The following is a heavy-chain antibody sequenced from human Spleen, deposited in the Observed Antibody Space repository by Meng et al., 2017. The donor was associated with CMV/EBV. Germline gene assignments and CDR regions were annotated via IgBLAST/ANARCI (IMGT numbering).Heavy chain of an antibody. CDR3: ARDIGLVGVLLR. Sequence: GESLKISCAAYGLMSDDYDMNWVRQAPGKGLEWVSSISSSSYIYYADSVKGRFTISRDNAKNSLYLQMNSLRAEDTAVYYCARDIGLVGVLLRWGQGTLVTVSS. CDR2: ISSSSYI. V-gene: IGHV3-69-1*01. D-gene: IGHD2-15*01. CDR1: GLMSDDYD. J-gene: IGHJ4*02.